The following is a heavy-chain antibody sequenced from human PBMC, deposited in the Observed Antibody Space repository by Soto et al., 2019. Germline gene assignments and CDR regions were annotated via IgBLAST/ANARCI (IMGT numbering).Heavy chain of an antibody. V-gene: IGHV3-23*01. CDR3: AKPGIGVVIPYYFDY. CDR2: ISGSVGST. J-gene: IGHJ4*02. CDR1: GFTFSSYA. Sequence: GGSLRLSCAASGFTFSSYAMSWVRQAPGKGLEWVSAISGSVGSTYYADSVKGRFTISRDNSKNTLYLQMNSLRAEDTAVYYCAKPGIGVVIPYYFDYWGQGTLVTVSS. D-gene: IGHD3-3*01.